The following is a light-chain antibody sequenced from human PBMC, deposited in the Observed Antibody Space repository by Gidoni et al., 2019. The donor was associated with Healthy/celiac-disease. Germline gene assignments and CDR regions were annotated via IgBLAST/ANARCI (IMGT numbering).Light chain of an antibody. Sequence: DSHITQSPSALSAPVGDRVTITCRASQGISSYLNWYQQKPGKAPKLQIYAASSLESGVPSRFSGSGSGTDFTLTISRLQPEDFATYYCQRSYSTPRTFGGGTKVEIK. J-gene: IGKJ4*01. CDR2: AAS. CDR1: QGISSY. V-gene: IGKV1-39*01. CDR3: QRSYSTPRT.